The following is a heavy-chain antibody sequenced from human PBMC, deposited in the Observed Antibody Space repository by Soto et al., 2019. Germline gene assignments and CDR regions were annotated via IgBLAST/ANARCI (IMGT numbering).Heavy chain of an antibody. CDR1: GGSISSGGYY. CDR3: ARVCCGDCHYGMDV. D-gene: IGHD2-21*02. CDR2: IYYSGST. Sequence: QVQLQESGPGLVKPSQTLSLTCTVSGGSISSGGYYWSWIRQHPGKGLEWIGYIYYSGSTYYNPSLRRSFTLSVDAAQNQFSLTLSSVTAADTAVYYCARVCCGDCHYGMDVWGQGTTVTVSS. V-gene: IGHV4-31*03. J-gene: IGHJ6*02.